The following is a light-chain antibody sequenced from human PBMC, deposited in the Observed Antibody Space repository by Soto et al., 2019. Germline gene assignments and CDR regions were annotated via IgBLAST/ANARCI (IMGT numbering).Light chain of an antibody. V-gene: IGKV1-5*03. CDR2: QAS. J-gene: IGKJ1*01. Sequence: DIQMTQSPSTLSPSVGDRVSITCRASQSISRQLDWYQQKPGKAPNLLIYQASNLETGVPAMLTGSGSGTEFTLTISILRPDDVATAYCLQYQRYWTFGQGTKVEVK. CDR1: QSISRQ. CDR3: LQYQRYWT.